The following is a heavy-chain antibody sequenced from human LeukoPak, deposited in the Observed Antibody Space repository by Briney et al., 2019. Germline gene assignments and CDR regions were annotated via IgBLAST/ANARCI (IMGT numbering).Heavy chain of an antibody. CDR2: INPSGGST. D-gene: IGHD1-26*01. V-gene: IGHV1-46*01. J-gene: IGHJ3*02. CDR3: ARGRGSYYRTLDAFDI. CDR1: GYTFTSYY. Sequence: GASVKVSCKASGYTFTSYYMHWVRQAPGQGLEWMGIINPSGGSTSYAQKFQGRVTMTRDTSTSTVYMELSSLRSEDTAVYYCARGRGSYYRTLDAFDIWGQGTMVTVSS.